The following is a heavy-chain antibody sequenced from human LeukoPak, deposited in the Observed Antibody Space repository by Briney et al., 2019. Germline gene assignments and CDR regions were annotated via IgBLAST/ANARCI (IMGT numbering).Heavy chain of an antibody. CDR3: ASLGSREAYKGGDF. D-gene: IGHD5-24*01. CDR1: GSAFSRSW. CDR2: INSGVT. Sequence: PGGSLRLSCAASGSAFSRSWIHWVRQAPGKGLKWVSCINSGVTTYADSVKGRFTVSRDNAKNTLYLQMNSLRVEDTAIYYCASLGSREAYKGGDFWGQGTLVTVSS. V-gene: IGHV3-74*01. J-gene: IGHJ4*02.